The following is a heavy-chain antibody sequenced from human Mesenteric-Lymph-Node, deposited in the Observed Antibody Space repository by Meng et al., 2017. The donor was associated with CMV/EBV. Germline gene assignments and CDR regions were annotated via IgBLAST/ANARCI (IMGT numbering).Heavy chain of an antibody. D-gene: IGHD3-3*01. J-gene: IGHJ4*02. Sequence: GSLRLSCTVSGGSISSSSYYWGWIRQPPGKGLEWIGSIYYSGSTYYNPSLKSRVTISVDTSKNQFSLKLSSVTAADTAVYYCAREREWLYDYWGQGTLVTVSS. V-gene: IGHV4-39*07. CDR2: IYYSGST. CDR3: AREREWLYDY. CDR1: GGSISSSSYY.